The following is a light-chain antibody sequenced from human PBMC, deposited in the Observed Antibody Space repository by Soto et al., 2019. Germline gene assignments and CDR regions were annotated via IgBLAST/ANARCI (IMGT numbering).Light chain of an antibody. V-gene: IGKV3-15*01. J-gene: IGKJ4*01. CDR1: QSVRSN. Sequence: EVVMTQSPATLSVSPGERATLSCRASQSVRSNLAWYQQKPGQAPRLLIYAASTRATGIPARFSGSGSGTEFTLTISSLRSEDLAVYYCQQCNNWPLTFGGGTKVEIK. CDR3: QQCNNWPLT. CDR2: AAS.